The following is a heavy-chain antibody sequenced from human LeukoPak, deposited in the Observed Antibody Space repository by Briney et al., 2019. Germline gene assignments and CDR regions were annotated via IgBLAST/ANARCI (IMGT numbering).Heavy chain of an antibody. CDR3: ARDLYCSSTSCTRMPS. V-gene: IGHV1-69*04. D-gene: IGHD2-2*01. J-gene: IGHJ5*02. CDR2: IIPILGIA. Sequence: SVKVSCKASGGTFSSYTISWVRQAPGQGLEWMGRIIPILGIANYAQKFQGRVTITADKSTSTAYMGLSSLRSEDTAVYYCARDLYCSSTSCTRMPSWGQGTLVTVSS. CDR1: GGTFSSYT.